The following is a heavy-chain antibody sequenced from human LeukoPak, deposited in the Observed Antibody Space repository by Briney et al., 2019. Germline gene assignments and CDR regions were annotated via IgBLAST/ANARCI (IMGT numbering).Heavy chain of an antibody. CDR2: INHSGST. V-gene: IGHV4-34*01. D-gene: IGHD1-26*01. CDR3: ARGDGATAYFDI. J-gene: IGHJ3*02. Sequence: SETLSLTCAVYGGSFSGYYWSWIRQPPGKGLEWIGEINHSGSTNYNPSLKSRVTISVDTSKNRFSLKLSSVTAADTAVYYCARGDGATAYFDIWGQGTMVTVSS. CDR1: GGSFSGYY.